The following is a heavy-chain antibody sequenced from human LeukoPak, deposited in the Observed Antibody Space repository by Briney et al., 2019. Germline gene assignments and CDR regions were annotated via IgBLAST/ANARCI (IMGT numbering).Heavy chain of an antibody. CDR3: AKDPAGDYEGNNWFDP. D-gene: IGHD4-17*01. CDR2: ISGSGGST. J-gene: IGHJ5*02. Sequence: GGSLRLSCAASGFTFSSYAMSWVRQAPGKGLEWASAISGSGGSTYYADSVKGRFTISRDNSKNTLYLQMNSLRAEDTAVYYCAKDPAGDYEGNNWFDPWGQGTLVTVSS. CDR1: GFTFSSYA. V-gene: IGHV3-23*01.